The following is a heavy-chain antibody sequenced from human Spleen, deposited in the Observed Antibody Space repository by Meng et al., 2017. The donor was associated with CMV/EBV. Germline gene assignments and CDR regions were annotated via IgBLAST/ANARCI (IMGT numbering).Heavy chain of an antibody. J-gene: IGHJ5*02. D-gene: IGHD5-24*01. CDR2: INLHSGNT. CDR3: VGGDGWFDP. CDR1: RYSVPRHD. Sequence: KGSCNASRYSVPRHDSNEVRQATGKWLEGMGWINLHSGNTRYRQTCHGRVTITKNTSVSPVDMELGSQRSEDSAVYCGVGGDGWFDPWGQGTLVTVSS. V-gene: IGHV1-8*03.